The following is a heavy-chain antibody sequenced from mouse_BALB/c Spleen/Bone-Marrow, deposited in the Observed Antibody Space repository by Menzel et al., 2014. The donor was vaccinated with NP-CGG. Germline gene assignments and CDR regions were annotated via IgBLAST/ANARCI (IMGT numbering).Heavy chain of an antibody. CDR3: ARRNRDYYAMDY. CDR1: GHAFTNYL. J-gene: IGHJ4*01. V-gene: IGHV1-54*01. Sequence: VHLVESGAELVRPGTSVKVSCKASGHAFTNYLLEWVKQRPGQGLEWIGVINPGSGGTKYNEKFKGKATLTVDKSSSTAYMQLSSLTSDDSAVYFCARRNRDYYAMDYWGQGTSVTVSS. CDR2: INPGSGGT.